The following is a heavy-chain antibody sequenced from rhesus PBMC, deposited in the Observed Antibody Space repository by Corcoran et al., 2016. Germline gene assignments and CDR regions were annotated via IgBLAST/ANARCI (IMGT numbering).Heavy chain of an antibody. CDR2: IHWDYDK. V-gene: IGHV2-174*01. J-gene: IGHJ4*01. Sequence: QVTFKESGPALVKPTQTLTLTCTFSGFPLPTSGMAVGWNRQTPGKALEWLALIHWDYDKRYSTSLKSRLTISKDTSKNQVVLTMTNMDPVDTATYYCARGAKSSWWWRVEFDYWGQGVLVTVSS. D-gene: IGHD6-13*01. CDR3: ARGAKSSWWWRVEFDY. CDR1: GFPLPTSGMA.